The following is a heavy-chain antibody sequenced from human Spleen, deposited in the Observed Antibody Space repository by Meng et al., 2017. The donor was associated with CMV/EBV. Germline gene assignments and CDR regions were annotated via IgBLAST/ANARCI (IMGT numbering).Heavy chain of an antibody. CDR3: VRRASRGTFSRWFDS. J-gene: IGHJ5*01. CDR2: IYPGDSDT. D-gene: IGHD4/OR15-4a*01. V-gene: IGHV5-51*01. CDR1: GYSFSTSW. Sequence: FGYSFSTSWVGWVRQMHGRGLEWMGIIYPGDSDTTYSPTFQGQITISVDKSISTAYLQWNSLKASDSAFYYCVRRASRGTFSRWFDSWGQGTLVTVSS.